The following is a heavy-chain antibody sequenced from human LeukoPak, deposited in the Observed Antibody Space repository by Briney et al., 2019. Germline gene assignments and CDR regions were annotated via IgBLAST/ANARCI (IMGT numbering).Heavy chain of an antibody. J-gene: IGHJ4*02. Sequence: GGSLRLSRAASGLTFSSYLMSWVRQAPGKGLEGVADIKQDGSEKYYVNSVKGRFTISRDNAKNSLYLQMNSLRAEDTAVYYCAKDSDYYDSSSYYLAGFDYWGQGTLVTVSS. D-gene: IGHD3-22*01. CDR3: AKDSDYYDSSSYYLAGFDY. V-gene: IGHV3-7*01. CDR1: GLTFSSYL. CDR2: IKQDGSEK.